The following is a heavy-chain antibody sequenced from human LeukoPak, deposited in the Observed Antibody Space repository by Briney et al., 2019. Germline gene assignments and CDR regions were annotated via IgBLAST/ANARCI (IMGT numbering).Heavy chain of an antibody. CDR3: ARDTHYYDSSGYADY. Sequence: ASVKVSCKASGYTFTSYGISWLRQAPGQGLEWMGWISAYNGNTNYAQKIQGRVTMTTDTSTSTAYMELRSLRSDDTAVYYCARDTHYYDSSGYADYWGQGTLVTVSS. D-gene: IGHD3-22*01. V-gene: IGHV1-18*01. CDR2: ISAYNGNT. J-gene: IGHJ4*02. CDR1: GYTFTSYG.